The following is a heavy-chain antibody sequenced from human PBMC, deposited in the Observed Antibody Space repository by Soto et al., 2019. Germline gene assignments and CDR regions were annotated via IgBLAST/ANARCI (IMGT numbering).Heavy chain of an antibody. V-gene: IGHV4-34*01. Sequence: SETLSLTCAVYGGSFHGYYWTWIRQPPGKGLEWIGEINHSGSVNYNPTFKSRVSISLDTSKNQMSLQLSSMSAADTAVYFCARGLAPTIFGTVPTPNWFDPWGQGTLVTVSS. CDR2: INHSGSV. D-gene: IGHD3-3*01. CDR1: GGSFHGYY. J-gene: IGHJ5*02. CDR3: ARGLAPTIFGTVPTPNWFDP.